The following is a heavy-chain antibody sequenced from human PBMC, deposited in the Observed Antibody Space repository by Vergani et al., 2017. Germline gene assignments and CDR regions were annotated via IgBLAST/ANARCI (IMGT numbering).Heavy chain of an antibody. CDR2: ISSDGGST. CDR1: GFTFSTYA. V-gene: IGHV3-23*01. CDR3: AGPQGTSAYYYGGFDY. D-gene: IGHD3-22*01. Sequence: EVQLLESGGGLVQPWGSLRLSCAASGFTFSTYAMTWVRQAPGKGLEWVSTISSDGGSTYYADSVKGRFTISIDNSKNTLSLQMNSLTAEDTAIYYCAGPQGTSAYYYGGFDYWGQGILVTVSS. J-gene: IGHJ4*02.